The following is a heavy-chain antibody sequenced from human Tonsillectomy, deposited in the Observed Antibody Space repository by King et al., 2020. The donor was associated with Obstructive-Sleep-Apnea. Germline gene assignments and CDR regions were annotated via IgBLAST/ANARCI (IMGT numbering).Heavy chain of an antibody. CDR3: ARLDIESSYSYGMDV. V-gene: IGHV4-39*07. CDR2: INYSGST. Sequence: VQLQESGPGLVKPSETLSLMCTVSGASIGSSSYYWGWIRQPPGKGLEWIGSINYSGSTYYNPSLRSRVTISVDTSKNQFSLRLSSVTAADTAVYYCARLDIESSYSYGMDVWGQGTTVIVSS. J-gene: IGHJ6*02. D-gene: IGHD2-2*03. CDR1: GASIGSSSYY.